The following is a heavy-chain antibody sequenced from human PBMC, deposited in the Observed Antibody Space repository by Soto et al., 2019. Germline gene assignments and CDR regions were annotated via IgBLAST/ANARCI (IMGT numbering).Heavy chain of an antibody. D-gene: IGHD5-12*01. CDR2: IWYDGSNK. Sequence: TVWALRVSCAASLFTFSSYAMHLVLQSPFKVLELVAVIWYDGSNKYYADSVKGRFTVSRDNSKNTLYLQMNSLRAEDTAVYYCARDSWRDGYKNWFEPWGQGTLVTVSS. CDR1: LFTFSSYA. V-gene: IGHV3-30*04. CDR3: ARDSWRDGYKNWFEP. J-gene: IGHJ5*02.